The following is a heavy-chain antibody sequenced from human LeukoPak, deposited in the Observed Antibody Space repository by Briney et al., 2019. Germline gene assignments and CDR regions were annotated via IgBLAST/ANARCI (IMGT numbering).Heavy chain of an antibody. CDR1: GYTFTSYG. CDR3: ARAPPYSGSGGEDY. V-gene: IGHV1-18*01. Sequence: ASMKVSCKASGYTFTSYGISWVRQAPGQGLEWVGWISAYNGYTNYAQKLQGRVTMTTDTSTSTAYMVLRSLRSDDTAVYYCARAPPYSGSGGEDYWGQGTLVTVSS. J-gene: IGHJ4*02. CDR2: ISAYNGYT. D-gene: IGHD1-26*01.